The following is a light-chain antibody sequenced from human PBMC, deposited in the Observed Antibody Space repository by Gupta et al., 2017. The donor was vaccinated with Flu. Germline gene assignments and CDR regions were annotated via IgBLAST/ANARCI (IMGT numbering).Light chain of an antibody. Sequence: VTIPCSGSDSNIGGCYVEHWYQVLLGAAPILLISDDFNRPAGLHELFSGTGAGTSVSLAITGLQAEDDGDYYGQSYDISLKVPLFGGGTKVTVL. CDR3: QSYDISLKVPL. CDR1: DSNIGGCYV. CDR2: DDF. V-gene: IGLV1-40*01. J-gene: IGLJ2*01.